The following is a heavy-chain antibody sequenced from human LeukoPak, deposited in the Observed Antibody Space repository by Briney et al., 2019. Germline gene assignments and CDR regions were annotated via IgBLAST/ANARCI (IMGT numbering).Heavy chain of an antibody. CDR3: AKKGIYDY. V-gene: IGHV3-30-3*02. Sequence: GSLRLPCAASGFTASSFAMSWVRQAPGKGLEWVAVISYDGSNKYYADSVKGQFTISRDNSKNTLYLQMNSLRAEDTAVYYCAKKGIYDYWGQGTLVTVSS. D-gene: IGHD3-3*02. J-gene: IGHJ4*02. CDR2: ISYDGSNK. CDR1: GFTASSFA.